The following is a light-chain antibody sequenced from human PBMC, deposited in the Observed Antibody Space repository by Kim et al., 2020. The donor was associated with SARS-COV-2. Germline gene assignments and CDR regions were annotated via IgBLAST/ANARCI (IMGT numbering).Light chain of an antibody. J-gene: IGLJ3*02. CDR3: QVWDNNTWV. Sequence: SYELTQPLSVSVALGQTASITCGGDNIGSKHVHWYQQKAGQAPVLVIYRGSSRPAEIPERFSGSNSGNTATLTVSRAQAGDEADYYCQVWDNNTWVFGAGTQLTVL. CDR2: RGS. CDR1: NIGSKH. V-gene: IGLV3-9*01.